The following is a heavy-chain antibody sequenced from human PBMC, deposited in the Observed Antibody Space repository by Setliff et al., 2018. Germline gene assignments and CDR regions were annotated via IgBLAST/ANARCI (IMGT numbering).Heavy chain of an antibody. Sequence: GESLKISCAASGFTFSNHWMTWVRQAPGKGLEWVANIKQDGSDKYYVDSVKGRFTVSRDNAKDSLYLQMSSLRAEDTAVYYCARWTARAVDYWGQGTLVTVSS. CDR3: ARWTARAVDY. D-gene: IGHD6-6*01. J-gene: IGHJ4*02. CDR1: GFTFSNHW. V-gene: IGHV3-7*03. CDR2: IKQDGSDK.